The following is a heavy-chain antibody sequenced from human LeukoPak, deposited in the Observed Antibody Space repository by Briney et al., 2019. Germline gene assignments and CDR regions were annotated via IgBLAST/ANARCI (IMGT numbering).Heavy chain of an antibody. V-gene: IGHV3-30*04. Sequence: GGSLRLSCAASGFTFSNYAIHWVRQAPGKGLDWLAVISYIERNKYYADPVKGRFTMSRDNSKNTVYLQMNSLRPEDTATYYCARQESRNYYYEGLDYWGQGNLVTVSS. J-gene: IGHJ4*02. D-gene: IGHD3-22*01. CDR2: ISYIERNK. CDR1: GFTFSNYA. CDR3: ARQESRNYYYEGLDY.